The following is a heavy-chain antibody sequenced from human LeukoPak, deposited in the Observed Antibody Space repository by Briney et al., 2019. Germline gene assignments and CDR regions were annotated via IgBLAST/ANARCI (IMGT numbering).Heavy chain of an antibody. J-gene: IGHJ4*02. CDR3: ARDPYSYGYFDY. CDR1: GFTFSSYG. V-gene: IGHV3-33*01. CDR2: IWYDGSNK. D-gene: IGHD5-18*01. Sequence: GRSLRLSCAASGFTFSSYGMHWVRQAPGKGLEWMAVIWYDGSNKYYADSVKGRFTISRDNSKNTLYLQMNSLRAEDTAVYYCARDPYSYGYFDYWGQGTLVTVSS.